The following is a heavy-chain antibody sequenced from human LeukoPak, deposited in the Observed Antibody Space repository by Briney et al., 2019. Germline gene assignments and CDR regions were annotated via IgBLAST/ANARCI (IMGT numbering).Heavy chain of an antibody. CDR1: GFTFSSYA. CDR3: TKVYYDFWSGYPYYFHY. J-gene: IGHJ4*02. V-gene: IGHV3-23*01. Sequence: GGSLRLSCAASGFTFSSYAMSWVRQAPGKGLEWVSGVSGSGGNTYYADSVKGRFTISRDNSKNMLYLQMNSLRAEDTAVYYCTKVYYDFWSGYPYYFHYWGQGTLVIVSS. D-gene: IGHD3-3*01. CDR2: VSGSGGNT.